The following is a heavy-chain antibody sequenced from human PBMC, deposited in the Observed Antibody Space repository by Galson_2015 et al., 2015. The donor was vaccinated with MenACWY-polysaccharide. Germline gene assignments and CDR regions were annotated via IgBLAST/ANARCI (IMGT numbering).Heavy chain of an antibody. CDR2: IFSTGSS. D-gene: IGHD3-3*01. V-gene: IGHV4-59*08. J-gene: IGHJ4*02. CDR1: DDSIRSHS. Sequence: TLSLTCTVSDDSIRSHSWTWIRQPPGKGLEYIGYIFSTGSSNYNPSLKSRVTMSVDASKNQFSLRLSSVTAADTAVYYCARSVFGVAGRYFDSWGQGTLVTVSS. CDR3: ARSVFGVAGRYFDS.